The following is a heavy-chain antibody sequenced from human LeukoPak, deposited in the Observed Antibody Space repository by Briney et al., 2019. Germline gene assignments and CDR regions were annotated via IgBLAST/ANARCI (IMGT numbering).Heavy chain of an antibody. J-gene: IGHJ4*02. CDR2: IYPGDSDT. D-gene: IGHD3-3*01. CDR1: GYTFSIYW. V-gene: IGHV5-51*01. CDR3: ARQNDFRLDY. Sequence: GESLQISCQGSGYTFSIYWIGWVRQMPGKGLEWMGIIYPGDSDTRYSPSLQGQVTISVDTSIGTAYLQGSSLKASDTAIYYCARQNDFRLDYWGQGSLVTVSS.